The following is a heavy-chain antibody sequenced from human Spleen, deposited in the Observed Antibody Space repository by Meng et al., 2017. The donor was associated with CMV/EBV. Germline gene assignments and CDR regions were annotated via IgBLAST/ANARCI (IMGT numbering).Heavy chain of an antibody. CDR3: ARDASFGGNWFDP. J-gene: IGHJ5*02. V-gene: IGHV1-18*01. Sequence: QVQLVQSGAELKKPGASVRVSCKASGYTFTTYGINWVRQAPGQGLEWMGWISGDNGDTNYAQKFQGRVTMTTDTSATTASMELRSLRSDDTAVYYCARDASFGGNWFDPWGQGTLVTVSS. D-gene: IGHD3-10*01. CDR1: GYTFTTYG. CDR2: ISGDNGDT.